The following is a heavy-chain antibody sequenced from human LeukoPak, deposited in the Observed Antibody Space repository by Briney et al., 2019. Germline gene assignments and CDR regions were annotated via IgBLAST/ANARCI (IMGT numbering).Heavy chain of an antibody. V-gene: IGHV3-53*01. CDR2: IYSGGST. J-gene: IGHJ4*02. CDR3: ARVGSDVLRYFDWSYYYFDY. Sequence: PGGSLRLSCEASGFTVSSNYMSWVRQAPGKGLEWVSVIYSGGSTYYADSVKGRFTISRDNSKNTLYLQMNSLRAEDTAVYYCARVGSDVLRYFDWSYYYFDYWGQGTLVTVSS. CDR1: GFTVSSNY. D-gene: IGHD3-9*01.